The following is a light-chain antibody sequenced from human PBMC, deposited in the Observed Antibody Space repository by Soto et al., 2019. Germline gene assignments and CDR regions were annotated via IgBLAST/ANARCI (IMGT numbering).Light chain of an antibody. Sequence: DIPMTQSPSTLSASVGDRVTITCRAGQSIGSWLAWYQQKPGKAPKILMYKASSLESGVPSRFSGSGSGTEFTLTISSLQPDDLATYYCQQYDKYPYTFGQGTKLEIK. CDR1: QSIGSW. CDR2: KAS. J-gene: IGKJ2*01. CDR3: QQYDKYPYT. V-gene: IGKV1-5*03.